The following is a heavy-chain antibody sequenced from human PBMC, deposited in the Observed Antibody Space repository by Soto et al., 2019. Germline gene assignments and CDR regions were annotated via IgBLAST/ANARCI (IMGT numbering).Heavy chain of an antibody. CDR1: GFTFTRYS. Sequence: EVQLVESGGGLVKPGGSLRLSCAASGFTFTRYSMNWVRQAPGKGLEWVSSISSTTNYIYYGDSMKGRFTISRDNAKNALYLEMNSLRAEDTAVYYCERESEDLTSNFDYWCQGTLVTGSS. V-gene: IGHV3-21*06. CDR3: ERESEDLTSNFDY. CDR2: ISSTTNYI. J-gene: IGHJ4*02.